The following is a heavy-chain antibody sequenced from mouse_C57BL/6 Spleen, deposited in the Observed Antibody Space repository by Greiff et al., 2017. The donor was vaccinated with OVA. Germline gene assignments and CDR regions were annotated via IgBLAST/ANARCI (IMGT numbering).Heavy chain of an antibody. CDR1: GFTFSDYY. CDR3: ARDRDGSGNRGFAY. Sequence: VQLKESEGGLVQPGSSMKLSCTASGFTFSDYYMAWVRQVPEKGLEWVANINYDGSSTYYLDSLKSRFIISRDNAKNILYLQMNSLKSEDTATYYGARDRDGSGNRGFAYWGQGTLVTVSA. J-gene: IGHJ3*01. CDR2: INYDGSST. V-gene: IGHV5-16*01. D-gene: IGHD3-2*02.